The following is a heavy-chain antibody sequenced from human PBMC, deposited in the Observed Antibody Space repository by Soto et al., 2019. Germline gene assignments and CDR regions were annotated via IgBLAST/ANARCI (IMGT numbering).Heavy chain of an antibody. CDR1: GFTFSTYY. V-gene: IGHV3-7*01. Sequence: EVQLVESGGGLVQPGGSLRLSCAASGFTFSTYYMSWVRQAPGKGLEWVANIKQDGSEKYYVDSVKGRFTISRDNAKNSLFLQTNSLRAEDTAVYYCARDDRYGDYRVNYYGMDVWGQGTTVTVSS. D-gene: IGHD4-17*01. CDR2: IKQDGSEK. CDR3: ARDDRYGDYRVNYYGMDV. J-gene: IGHJ6*02.